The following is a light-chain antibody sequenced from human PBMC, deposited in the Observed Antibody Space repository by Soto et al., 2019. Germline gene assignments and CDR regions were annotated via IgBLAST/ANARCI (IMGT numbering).Light chain of an antibody. CDR2: AAS. CDR3: QQSYSTTWT. V-gene: IGKV1-39*01. Sequence: DIQMTQSASSLSASVGDRVTITCRASQGISTYLNWYQQKPGKAPKLLIYAASSLQSEVPSRFSGSGSETDFTLTISSLQPEDFATYSCQQSYSTTWTFGQGTKVDIK. J-gene: IGKJ1*01. CDR1: QGISTY.